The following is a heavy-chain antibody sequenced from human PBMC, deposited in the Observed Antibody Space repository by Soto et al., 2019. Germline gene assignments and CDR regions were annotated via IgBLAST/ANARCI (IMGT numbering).Heavy chain of an antibody. CDR3: AKDGNYGDYVSAMDV. D-gene: IGHD4-17*01. V-gene: IGHV3-30*18. CDR1: GFTSSNYG. CDR2: ISYDGKNK. J-gene: IGHJ6*02. Sequence: PGGSLRLSWTASGFTSSNYGMHWVRQAPGKGLEWVAVISYDGKNKYYGDSVKGRFTISRDNSKNTLYLQMNSLRAEDTAVYYCAKDGNYGDYVSAMDVWGQGTMVTVAS.